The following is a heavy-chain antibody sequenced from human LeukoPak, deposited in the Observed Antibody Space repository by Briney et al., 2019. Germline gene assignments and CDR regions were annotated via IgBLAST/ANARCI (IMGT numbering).Heavy chain of an antibody. V-gene: IGHV1-18*01. D-gene: IGHD6-19*01. Sequence: ASVKVSCKAYGYTFTSYGISWVRQAPGQGLEWMGWISAYNGNTNYAQKLQGRVTMTTDTSTSTAYMELRSLRSDDTAVYYCARDGHSSGWYGGNWFDPWGQGTLVTVSS. CDR3: ARDGHSSGWYGGNWFDP. J-gene: IGHJ5*02. CDR2: ISAYNGNT. CDR1: GYTFTSYG.